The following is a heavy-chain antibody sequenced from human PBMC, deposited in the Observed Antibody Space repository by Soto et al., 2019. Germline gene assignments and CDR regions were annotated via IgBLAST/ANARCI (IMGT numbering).Heavy chain of an antibody. D-gene: IGHD3-22*01. Sequence: GASVKVSCKVSGYTLTELSMHWVRQAPGKGLEWMGGFDPEDGETIYAQKFQGRVTMTEDTSTDTAYMELSSLRSEDTAVYYCATRPLLVVGSVFWDYWGQGTLVTVSS. J-gene: IGHJ4*02. V-gene: IGHV1-24*01. CDR1: GYTLTELS. CDR2: FDPEDGET. CDR3: ATRPLLVVGSVFWDY.